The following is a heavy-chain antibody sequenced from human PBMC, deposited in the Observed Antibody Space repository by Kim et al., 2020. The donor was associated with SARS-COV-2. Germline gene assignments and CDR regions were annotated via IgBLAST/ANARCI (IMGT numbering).Heavy chain of an antibody. CDR3: AKASGGWYLDH. CDR1: GFTFGGYA. D-gene: IGHD3-10*01. V-gene: IGHV3-9*01. Sequence: GGSLRLSCATSGFTFGGYAMHWVRQAPGKGLEWVSSIGGSDGTKNYVDSVKGRFTISRDNVKNYLYLQMDALRLEDTAVYYCAKASGGWYLDHWGQGTLVTVSS. CDR2: IGGSDGTK. J-gene: IGHJ4*02.